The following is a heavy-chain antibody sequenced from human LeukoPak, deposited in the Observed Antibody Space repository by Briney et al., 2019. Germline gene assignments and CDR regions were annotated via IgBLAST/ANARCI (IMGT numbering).Heavy chain of an antibody. Sequence: GGSLRLSCAASGFTFSSYAMSWVRQAPGKGLEWVPAISGSGGSTYYADSVKGRFTISRDNSKNTLYLQMNSLRAEDTAVYYCAKVGSVLEPDGYYFDYWGQGTLVTVSS. CDR3: AKVGSVLEPDGYYFDY. V-gene: IGHV3-23*01. CDR2: ISGSGGST. J-gene: IGHJ4*02. D-gene: IGHD1-1*01. CDR1: GFTFSSYA.